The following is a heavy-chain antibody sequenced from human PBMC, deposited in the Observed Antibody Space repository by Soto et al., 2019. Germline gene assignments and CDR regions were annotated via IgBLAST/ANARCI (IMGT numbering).Heavy chain of an antibody. CDR1: GFTLSDYS. CDR2: ISSSSVTI. CDR3: ATLWFGESTYYYYYYSMDV. V-gene: IGHV3-48*02. Sequence: GGSLRLSCAASGFTLSDYSMNWVRQAPGKGPEWISYISSSSVTIFYADSVKGRFTISRDNAKNSLYLQMNSLRDDDTAVYYCATLWFGESTYYYYYYSMDVWGQGTTVTVSS. J-gene: IGHJ6*02. D-gene: IGHD3-10*01.